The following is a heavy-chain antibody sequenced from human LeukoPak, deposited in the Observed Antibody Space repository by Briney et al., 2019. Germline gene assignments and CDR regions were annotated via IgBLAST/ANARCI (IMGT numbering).Heavy chain of an antibody. J-gene: IGHJ4*02. D-gene: IGHD3-22*01. CDR2: IRYDGSNK. Sequence: GGSLRLSCAASGFTFSSYGMHWVRQAPGKGLERVAFIRYDGSNKYYADSVKGRFTISRDNSKNTLYLQMNSLRAEDTAVYYCAKDRYYYDSSGYHDYWSQGTLVTVSS. V-gene: IGHV3-30*02. CDR3: AKDRYYYDSSGYHDY. CDR1: GFTFSSYG.